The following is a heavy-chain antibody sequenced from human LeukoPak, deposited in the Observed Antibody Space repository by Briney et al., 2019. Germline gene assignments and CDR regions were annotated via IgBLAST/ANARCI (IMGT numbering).Heavy chain of an antibody. D-gene: IGHD6-13*01. CDR3: AKDSSSWLEYYFDY. Sequence: PGGALRLSCAAPGFTFDDYAMHSVRQAPGKGLEWVSGISWNSGSIGYADSVKGRFTISRDNAKNSLYLQMNSLRAEDMALYYCAKDSSSWLEYYFDYWGQGTLVTVSS. CDR2: ISWNSGSI. J-gene: IGHJ4*02. CDR1: GFTFDDYA. V-gene: IGHV3-9*03.